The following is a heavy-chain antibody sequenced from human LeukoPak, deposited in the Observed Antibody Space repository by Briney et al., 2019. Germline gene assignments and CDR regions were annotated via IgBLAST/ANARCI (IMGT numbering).Heavy chain of an antibody. CDR3: ARDWVGASGWDY. Sequence: PSETLSLTCTVSGGSISSSSYYWGWIRQPPGKGLEWIGSIYYSGSTYYNPSLKSRVTISVDTSKNQFSLKLSSVTAADTAVYYCARDWVGASGWDYWGQGTLVTVSS. J-gene: IGHJ4*02. CDR2: IYYSGST. CDR1: GGSISSSSYY. V-gene: IGHV4-39*07. D-gene: IGHD1-26*01.